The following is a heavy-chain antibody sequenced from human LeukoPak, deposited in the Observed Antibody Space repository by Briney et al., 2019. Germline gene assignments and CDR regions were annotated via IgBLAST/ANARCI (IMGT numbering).Heavy chain of an antibody. J-gene: IGHJ4*02. CDR3: PRYDVHHALDY. CDR1: GYNFVQYG. CDR2: ISPYLGNT. Sequence: ASVKVSCKACGYNFVQYGFSWVRQAPGQGLEWMALISPYLGNTVFVGRFHGRITLTTETYTTTAYVELKSLNDNDTDVYFCPRYDVHHALDYWGQGTLVPVSS. D-gene: IGHD1-14*01. V-gene: IGHV1-18*04.